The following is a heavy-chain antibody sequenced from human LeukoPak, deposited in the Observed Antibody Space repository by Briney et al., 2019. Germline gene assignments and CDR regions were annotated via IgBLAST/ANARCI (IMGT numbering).Heavy chain of an antibody. CDR2: IIPIFGTA. CDR1: GGTFSSYA. Sequence: ASVKVSCKASGGTFSSYAISWVRQAPGQGLEWMGGIIPIFGTANYAQKFQGRVTITADESTSTAYMELSSLRSDDTAVYYCARVAEQHLAYYFDYWGQGTLVTVSS. CDR3: ARVAEQHLAYYFDY. D-gene: IGHD6-13*01. J-gene: IGHJ4*02. V-gene: IGHV1-69*13.